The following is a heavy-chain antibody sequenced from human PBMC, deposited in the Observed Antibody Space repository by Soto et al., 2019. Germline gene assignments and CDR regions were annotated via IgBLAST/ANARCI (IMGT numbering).Heavy chain of an antibody. CDR3: GRGGYRHYSAYYYYALDV. V-gene: IGHV3-72*01. Sequence: GGSLRLSCAGSGFTLSDHYIDWVRQAPGKGLEWVGRSRDKAQGYSTAYAASVKGRFTTSRDESKNSVYLQMNSLKTEDTAVYYCGRGGYRHYSAYYYYALDVWGQGTTVTVSS. CDR1: GFTLSDHY. D-gene: IGHD4-4*01. CDR2: SRDKAQGYST. J-gene: IGHJ6*02.